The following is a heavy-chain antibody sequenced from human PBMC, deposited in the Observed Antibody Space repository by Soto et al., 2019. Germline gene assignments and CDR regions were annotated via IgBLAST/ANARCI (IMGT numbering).Heavy chain of an antibody. CDR3: ARRYGGNFDY. CDR1: GGSISSYF. J-gene: IGHJ4*02. V-gene: IGHV4-59*07. Sequence: PSDSLSITSTVSGGSISSYFWGWIRQPPGKGLEWIGYIYYSGSTNYNPSLKSRVTISVDTSKNQFSLKLSSVTAADTAVYYCARRYGGNFDYWGQGTLVTVSS. CDR2: IYYSGST. D-gene: IGHD1-26*01.